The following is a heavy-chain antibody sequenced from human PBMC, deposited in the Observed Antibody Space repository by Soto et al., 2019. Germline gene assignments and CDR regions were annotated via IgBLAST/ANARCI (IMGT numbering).Heavy chain of an antibody. J-gene: IGHJ4*02. CDR3: AKDRRGVTTVPNYYFSY. Sequence: GGSLRLSCAASGFTFSNYAMTWVRQAPGKGLEWVSAVSGGGDTTYYADSVKGRFTISRDNSKNTLYLQMNSLRAEDTAVYYCAKDRRGVTTVPNYYFSYWGQGTLVTVSS. CDR2: VSGGGDTT. V-gene: IGHV3-23*01. CDR1: GFTFSNYA. D-gene: IGHD4-17*01.